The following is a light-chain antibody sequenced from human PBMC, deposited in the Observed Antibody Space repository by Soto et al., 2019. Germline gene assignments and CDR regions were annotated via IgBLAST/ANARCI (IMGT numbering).Light chain of an antibody. J-gene: IGKJ1*01. V-gene: IGKV1-39*01. CDR2: GAS. Sequence: DIQMTQSPSSLSASVGDRVTITCRASQSISRYLHWYQKMPGRAPRLLIYGASRLQSGVPLRFSGSGSGTDFTLTISSLQPEDFATYYCQQSYSSPWTFGQGTKVDI. CDR1: QSISRY. CDR3: QQSYSSPWT.